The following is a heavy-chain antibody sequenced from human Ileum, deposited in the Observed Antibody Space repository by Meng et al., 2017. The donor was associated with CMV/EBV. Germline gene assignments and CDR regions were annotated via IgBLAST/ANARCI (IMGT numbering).Heavy chain of an antibody. J-gene: IGHJ4*02. CDR1: GDTFTSCP. V-gene: IGHV1-46*01. CDR3: ARELSYTSALDY. D-gene: IGHD2/OR15-2a*01. Sequence: QVQLDNSGGEVTKPGASVKLSCKASGDTFTSCPIHWVRQAPGQGLEWLGLINCNEGVTSYAHKFQGRVSMTRDTSTRIVHMELSSLRSEDTALYYCARELSYTSALDYWGQGTLVTVSS. CDR2: INCNEGVT.